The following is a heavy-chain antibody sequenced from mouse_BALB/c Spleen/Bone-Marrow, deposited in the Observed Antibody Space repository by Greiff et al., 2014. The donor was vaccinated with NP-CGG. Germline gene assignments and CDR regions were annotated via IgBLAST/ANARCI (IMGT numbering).Heavy chain of an antibody. CDR2: IWADGST. D-gene: IGHD1-2*01. CDR3: ARITTATGAMDY. V-gene: IGHV2-9*02. Sequence: QVQLKESGPGLVAPSPSLSISCTVSGFSFTHYGVHWVRQPPGKGLEWLGVIWADGSTNYNSALMSRLSISKDNSKSQVFLKMNSLQTDDTAMYYCARITTATGAMDYWGQGTSVTVSS. J-gene: IGHJ4*01. CDR1: GFSFTHYG.